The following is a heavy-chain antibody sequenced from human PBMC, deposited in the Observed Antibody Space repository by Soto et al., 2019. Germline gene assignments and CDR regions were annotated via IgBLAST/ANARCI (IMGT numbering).Heavy chain of an antibody. J-gene: IGHJ6*02. D-gene: IGHD6-13*01. CDR2: ISAYNGNT. V-gene: IGHV1-18*01. Sequence: GASVKVSCKASGYTFTSHGIRWVRPTPGQGLERMGWISAYNGNTKYAQRLQGRVTMTTDTSTSTADMEQRSLRPDDRAVYYCARDQSFILGTYSSSWYGKGGGDYDYGMGVGGQGTKVADS. CDR3: ARDQSFILGTYSSSWYGKGGGDYDYGMGV. CDR1: GYTFTSHG.